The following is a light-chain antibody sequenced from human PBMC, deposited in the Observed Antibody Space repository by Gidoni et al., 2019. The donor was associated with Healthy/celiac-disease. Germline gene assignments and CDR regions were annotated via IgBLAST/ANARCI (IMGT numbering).Light chain of an antibody. Sequence: SYELTQPPSVSVSPGQTARITCSGDTLGDKYACWYQQKPGQSPVLVIYQDSKRPSGIPERLSGSNSGNTATLTISGTQAMDEADYYCQAWDSSTYVVFGGGTKLTVL. J-gene: IGLJ2*01. V-gene: IGLV3-1*01. CDR1: TLGDKY. CDR3: QAWDSSTYVV. CDR2: QDS.